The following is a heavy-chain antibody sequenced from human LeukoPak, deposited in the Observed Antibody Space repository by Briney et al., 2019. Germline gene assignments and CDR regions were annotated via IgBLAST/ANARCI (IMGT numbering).Heavy chain of an antibody. CDR2: INHSGST. D-gene: IGHD2-2*01. J-gene: IGHJ5*02. CDR1: GGSISSYY. CDR3: ARQGQYQLRVRHNWFDP. V-gene: IGHV4-34*01. Sequence: SETLSLTCTVSGGSISSYYWSWIRQPPGKGLEWIGEINHSGSTNYNPSLKSRVTISVDTSKNQFSLKLSSVTAADTAVYYCARQGQYQLRVRHNWFDPWGQGTLVTVSS.